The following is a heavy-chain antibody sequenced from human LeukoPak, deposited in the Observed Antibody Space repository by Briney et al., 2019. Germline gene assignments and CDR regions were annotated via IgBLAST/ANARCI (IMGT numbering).Heavy chain of an antibody. V-gene: IGHV1-2*02. Sequence: ASVKVSCKASGYTFTGYYMHWVRQAPGQGLEWMGWINPNSGGTNYAQKFQGRVTMSRDTSISTAYMELSRLRSDDTAVYYCARGAAAGTPFDYWGQGTLVTVSS. CDR3: ARGAAAGTPFDY. CDR2: INPNSGGT. J-gene: IGHJ4*02. D-gene: IGHD6-13*01. CDR1: GYTFTGYY.